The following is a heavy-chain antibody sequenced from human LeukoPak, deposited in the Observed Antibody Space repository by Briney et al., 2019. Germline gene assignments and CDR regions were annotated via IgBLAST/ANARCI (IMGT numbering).Heavy chain of an antibody. V-gene: IGHV4-39*07. CDR1: GASSSSTSFH. D-gene: IGHD3-10*01. CDR3: ARDLVYLYGYFDY. CDR2: IYYSGST. Sequence: SETLSLTCTVSGASSSSTSFHWGWIRKPPGKGLEWIGSIYYSGSTYYNPSLKSRVTISIDTSKNQFSLRLSSVTAADTAVYHCARDLVYLYGYFDYWGQGTLVTVSS. J-gene: IGHJ4*02.